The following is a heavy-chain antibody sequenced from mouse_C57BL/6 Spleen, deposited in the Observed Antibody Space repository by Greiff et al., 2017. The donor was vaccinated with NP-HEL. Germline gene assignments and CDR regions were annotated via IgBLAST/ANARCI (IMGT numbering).Heavy chain of an antibody. CDR3: ARKLLDY. D-gene: IGHD4-1*01. CDR1: GYAFSSSW. J-gene: IGHJ2*01. CDR2: IYPGDGDT. V-gene: IGHV1-82*01. Sequence: QVQLQQSGPELMKPGASVKISCKASGYAFSSSWMNWVKQRPGKGLEWIGRIYPGDGDTNYNGKFKGKATLTADKSSSTAYMQLSSLTSEDSAVYFCARKLLDYWGQGTTLTVSS.